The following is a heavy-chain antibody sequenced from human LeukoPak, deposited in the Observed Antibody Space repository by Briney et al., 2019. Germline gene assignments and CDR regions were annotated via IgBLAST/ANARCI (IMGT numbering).Heavy chain of an antibody. CDR2: IYYSGST. Sequence: SETLSLTCTVSGGSISSYYWSWIRQPPGKGLEWIGYIYYSGSTNYNPSLKSRVTISVDTSKNQFSLKLSSVTAADTAVYYCARDVGSSYYYDSSGWYAFDIWGQGTMVTVSS. CDR1: GGSISSYY. J-gene: IGHJ3*02. D-gene: IGHD3-22*01. V-gene: IGHV4-59*12. CDR3: ARDVGSSYYYDSSGWYAFDI.